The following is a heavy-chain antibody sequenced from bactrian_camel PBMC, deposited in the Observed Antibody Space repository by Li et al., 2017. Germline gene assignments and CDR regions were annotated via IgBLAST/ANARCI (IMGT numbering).Heavy chain of an antibody. Sequence: VQLVESGGGSVQSRGSLRLSCQASGNTGSRYCMGWFRQAPGKGREGVAGVNKDGGTTFYADSVKGRFTISQDNAKITLYLQMNSLKPEDTAMYYCASEQKARWYDSCSGSHYTDFDYWGQGTQVTVS. CDR1: GNTGSRYC. CDR2: VNKDGGTT. V-gene: IGHV3S40*01. D-gene: IGHD3*01. CDR3: ASEQKARWYDSCSGSHYTDFDY. J-gene: IGHJ4*01.